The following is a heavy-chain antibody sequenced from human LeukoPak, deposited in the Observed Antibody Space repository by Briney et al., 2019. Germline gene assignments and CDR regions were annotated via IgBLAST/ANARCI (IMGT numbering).Heavy chain of an antibody. D-gene: IGHD4-23*01. Sequence: SETLSLTCTVSGGSISSSSYYWGWIRQPPGKGLEWIGSIYYSGSTYYNPSLKSRVTISVDTSKNQFSLKLSSVTAADTAVYYCARDPFRFTVPKLTPSPGGIDYWGQGTLVTVSS. CDR2: IYYSGST. CDR1: GGSISSSSYY. V-gene: IGHV4-39*07. CDR3: ARDPFRFTVPKLTPSPGGIDY. J-gene: IGHJ4*02.